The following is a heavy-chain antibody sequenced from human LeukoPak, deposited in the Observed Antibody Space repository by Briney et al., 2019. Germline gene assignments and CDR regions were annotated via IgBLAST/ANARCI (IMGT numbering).Heavy chain of an antibody. D-gene: IGHD6-19*01. J-gene: IGHJ4*02. Sequence: PGGSLRLSCAASGFPVSSNYMSWVRQAPGKGLEWVSVIYSGGSTYYADSVKGRFTISRDNSKNTLYLQMNSLRAEDTAVYYCSTGYSSGWLVDYWGQGTLVTVSS. V-gene: IGHV3-66*01. CDR3: STGYSSGWLVDY. CDR1: GFPVSSNY. CDR2: IYSGGST.